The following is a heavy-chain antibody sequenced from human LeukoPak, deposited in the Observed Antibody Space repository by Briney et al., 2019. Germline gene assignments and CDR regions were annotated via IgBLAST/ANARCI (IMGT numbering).Heavy chain of an antibody. Sequence: SETLSLTCTVSGGSISSDTSHWGWIRQPPGKGLEWIGSIHYTGRTYYNPSLKSRVTISVDTSKSQFSLKPPSVTAADTAVYYCGRTWGYYFDYWGQGALVTVSS. CDR1: GGSISSDTSH. CDR3: GRTWGYYFDY. CDR2: IHYTGRT. D-gene: IGHD3-16*01. V-gene: IGHV4-39*07. J-gene: IGHJ4*02.